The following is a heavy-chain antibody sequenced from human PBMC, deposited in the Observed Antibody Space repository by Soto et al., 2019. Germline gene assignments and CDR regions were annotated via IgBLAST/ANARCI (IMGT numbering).Heavy chain of an antibody. CDR1: GFTFSSYS. CDR2: ISSSSSTI. Sequence: GGSLSLSCAASGFTFSSYSMNWVRQAPGKGLEWVSYISSSSSTIYYADSVKGRFTISRDNAKNSLYLQMNSLRDEDTAVYYCARDRAIVVVNQYYYGMDVWGQGTTVTVSS. J-gene: IGHJ6*02. CDR3: ARDRAIVVVNQYYYGMDV. V-gene: IGHV3-48*02. D-gene: IGHD3-22*01.